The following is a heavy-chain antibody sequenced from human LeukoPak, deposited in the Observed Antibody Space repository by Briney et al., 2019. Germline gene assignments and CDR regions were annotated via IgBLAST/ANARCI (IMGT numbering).Heavy chain of an antibody. D-gene: IGHD3-22*01. CDR1: GGSISSGDYY. CDR2: MYYSGST. J-gene: IGHJ5*02. CDR3: ARPYYYDSRIDP. V-gene: IGHV4-30-4*01. Sequence: PSETLSPTCTVSGGSISSGDYYWSWIRQPPGKGLEWIAYMYYSGSTYYNPSLKSRVTMSADTSKNQLSLKLSSVTAADKAVYYCARPYYYDSRIDPWGQGILVTVSS.